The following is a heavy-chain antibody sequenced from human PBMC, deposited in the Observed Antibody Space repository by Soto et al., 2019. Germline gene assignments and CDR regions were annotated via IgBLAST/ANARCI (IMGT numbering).Heavy chain of an antibody. V-gene: IGHV4-34*01. Sequence: SETLSLTCAVYGGSFSGYYWSWIRQPPGKGLEWMGEINHSGSTNYNPSLKSRVTISVDTSKNQFSLKLSSVTAADSAVYFCARLEGLATISYYFDFWGQGAQVTVSS. D-gene: IGHD3-9*01. J-gene: IGHJ4*02. CDR1: GGSFSGYY. CDR2: INHSGST. CDR3: ARLEGLATISYYFDF.